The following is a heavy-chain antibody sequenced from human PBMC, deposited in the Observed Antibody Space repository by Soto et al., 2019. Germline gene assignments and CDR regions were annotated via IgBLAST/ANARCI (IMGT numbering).Heavy chain of an antibody. CDR2: IIPIFGTA. Sequence: GASVKVSCKASGGTFSSYAISWVRQAPGQGLEWMGGIIPIFGTANYAQKFQGRVTITADKSTSTAYMELSSLRSEDTAVYYCARVPPDYDFWSGYYTGDYYYYGMDAWGQGXTVTVYS. D-gene: IGHD3-3*01. V-gene: IGHV1-69*06. CDR3: ARVPPDYDFWSGYYTGDYYYYGMDA. J-gene: IGHJ6*02. CDR1: GGTFSSYA.